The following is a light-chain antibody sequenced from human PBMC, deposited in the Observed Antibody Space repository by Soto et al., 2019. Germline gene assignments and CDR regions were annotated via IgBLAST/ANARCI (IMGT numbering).Light chain of an antibody. J-gene: IGKJ2*01. CDR3: QQYGRSPYT. V-gene: IGKV3-20*01. CDR1: QSVTSSY. Sequence: EIVLTQSPDTLSLSPGERATLSCRASQSVTSSYLAWYQQKPGQAPRLLIYTASSRATDIPDRFSGGGSGTDFTLTISRLEPEDFAVYYCQQYGRSPYTFGQGTKLEIK. CDR2: TAS.